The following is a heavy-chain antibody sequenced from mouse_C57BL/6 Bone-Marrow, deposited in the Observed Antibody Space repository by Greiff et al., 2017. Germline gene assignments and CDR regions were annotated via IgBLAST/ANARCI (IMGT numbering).Heavy chain of an antibody. Sequence: VQLQQPGAELVKPGASVKMSCKASGYTFTSYWITWVKQRPGQGLEWIGDIYPGSGSTNYNEKFKSKATLTVDTSFSTAYMQLSSLTSEDSAVYYCARYGYYNWYFDVWGTGTTVTVSS. D-gene: IGHD2-3*01. J-gene: IGHJ1*03. CDR3: ARYGYYNWYFDV. V-gene: IGHV1-55*01. CDR2: IYPGSGST. CDR1: GYTFTSYW.